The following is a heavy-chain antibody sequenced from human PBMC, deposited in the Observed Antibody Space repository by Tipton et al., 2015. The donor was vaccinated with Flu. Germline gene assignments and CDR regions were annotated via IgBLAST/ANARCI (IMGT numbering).Heavy chain of an antibody. D-gene: IGHD3-22*01. V-gene: IGHV1-18*01. CDR3: ARNPPPSHGPPAYDSCGSTDY. J-gene: IGHJ4*02. Sequence: QLVQSGAEVKKPGASVKVSCKASGYTFTSYGISWVRQAPGQGLEWMGWISAYNGNTNYAQKLQGRVTMTTDTSTSTAYMELRSLGSDDTALYYCARNPPPSHGPPAYDSCGSTDYWGQGTLVTVSS. CDR1: GYTFTSYG. CDR2: ISAYNGNT.